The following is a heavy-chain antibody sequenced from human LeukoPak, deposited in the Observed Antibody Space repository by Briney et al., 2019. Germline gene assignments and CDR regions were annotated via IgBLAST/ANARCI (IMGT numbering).Heavy chain of an antibody. J-gene: IGHJ6*02. CDR3: ARDGSSSGWYGHYYGMDV. CDR2: ISQSGST. D-gene: IGHD6-19*01. V-gene: IGHV4-34*01. CDR1: GGSFSGYY. Sequence: SETLSLTCAVYGGSFSGYYWSWTRQPPGKGLEWIGEISQSGSTNYNPSLKSRVTISVDTSKNQFSLKLSSVTAADTAVYYCARDGSSSGWYGHYYGMDVWGQGTTVTVSS.